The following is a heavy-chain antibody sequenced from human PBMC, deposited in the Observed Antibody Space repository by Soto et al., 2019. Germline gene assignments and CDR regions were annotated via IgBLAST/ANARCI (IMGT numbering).Heavy chain of an antibody. J-gene: IGHJ5*02. V-gene: IGHV1-3*01. Sequence: ASVKVSCKASGYTFTSYAMHWVRQAPGQRLEWMGWINAGNGNTKYSQKFQGRVTITRDTSASTAYMELSSLRSEDTAVYYCARAFCSGGSCYSVENWFDPWGQGTLVTVSS. CDR3: ARAFCSGGSCYSVENWFDP. CDR1: GYTFTSYA. D-gene: IGHD2-15*01. CDR2: INAGNGNT.